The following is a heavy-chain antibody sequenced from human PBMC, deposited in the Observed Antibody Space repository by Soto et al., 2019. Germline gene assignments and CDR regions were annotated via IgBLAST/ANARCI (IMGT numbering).Heavy chain of an antibody. V-gene: IGHV3-21*01. CDR1: GFAFNNYG. D-gene: IGHD2-2*01. Sequence: VGSLRLSCTVSGFAFNNYGINWVRQAPGKGLEWVSSISKSGYTYYSDSVKGRFTISRDNAKNSGSLQMNTLRVEDTAVYYCAREDSIIIPAVSDFWGQGTLVTVSS. CDR2: ISKSGYT. J-gene: IGHJ4*02. CDR3: AREDSIIIPAVSDF.